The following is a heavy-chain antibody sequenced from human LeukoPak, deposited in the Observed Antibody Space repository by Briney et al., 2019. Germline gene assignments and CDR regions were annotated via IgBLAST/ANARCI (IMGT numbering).Heavy chain of an antibody. CDR2: IWYDGSNK. CDR1: GFTFTPYA. D-gene: IGHD5-18*01. CDR3: ARDYSCAPRFDY. V-gene: IGHV3-33*08. J-gene: IGHJ4*02. Sequence: PGGSLRLSCSASGFTFTPYAMSWVRQAPGKGLEWVAVIWYDGSNKYYADSVKGRFTISRDNSKNTLYLQMNSLRAEDTAVYYCARDYSCAPRFDYWGQGTLVTVSS.